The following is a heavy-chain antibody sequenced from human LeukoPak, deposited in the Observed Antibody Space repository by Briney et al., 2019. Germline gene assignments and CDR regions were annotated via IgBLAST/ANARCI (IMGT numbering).Heavy chain of an antibody. CDR3: ASSSGVGDKYYYYMDV. CDR2: INPNSGGT. D-gene: IGHD3-10*01. V-gene: IGHV1-2*06. CDR1: GYTFTGYY. Sequence: ASVKVSCKASGYTFTGYYMHWVRQAPGQGLEWMGRINPNSGGTNYAQKFQGRVTMTRDTSISTAYMELSRLRSDDTAVYYCASSSGVGDKYYYYMDVWGKGTTVTVSS. J-gene: IGHJ6*03.